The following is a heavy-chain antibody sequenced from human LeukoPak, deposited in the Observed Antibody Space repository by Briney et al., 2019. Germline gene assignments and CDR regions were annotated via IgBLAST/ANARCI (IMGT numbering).Heavy chain of an antibody. J-gene: IGHJ4*02. CDR2: INQYGSEI. CDR3: ATGSDGGY. V-gene: IGHV3-7*01. D-gene: IGHD2-8*02. CDR1: GFTFSSFW. Sequence: GGSLRLSWAASGFTFSSFWMGWVRQAPGKGLDWVANINQYGSEIHYVDSVQGRFTISRDNFKNSLYLQMNSLRAEDTAVYFCATGSDGGYWGQGTLVTVSS.